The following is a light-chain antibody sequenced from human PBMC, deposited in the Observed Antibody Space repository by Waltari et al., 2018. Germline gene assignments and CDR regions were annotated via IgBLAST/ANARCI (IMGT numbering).Light chain of an antibody. CDR3: QQANSFPRT. V-gene: IGKV1-12*01. J-gene: IGKJ1*01. CDR1: QGISSL. Sequence: DIQMTQSPSSVSASVGDRVTITCRASQGISSLLACYQQKPGKAPELLIYAACSLQSGVPSRFSGSRSGTDMTLTISRLQPEDFATYYCQQANSFPRTFGQGTKVEI. CDR2: AAC.